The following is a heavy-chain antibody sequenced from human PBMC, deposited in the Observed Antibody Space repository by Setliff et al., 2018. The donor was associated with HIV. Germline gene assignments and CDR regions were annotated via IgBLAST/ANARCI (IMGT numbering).Heavy chain of an antibody. Sequence: SEILSLTCIVSGGSIDNYYWNWVRQPPGKGPEWIGNMCHNENGVTTNQNPSLKSRVVMYLDRTKNEFSLSLFSATTADTAVYYCARDRGSGWYGYFQQWGQGSQVTVSS. V-gene: IGHV4-59*01. CDR1: GGSIDNYY. CDR3: ARDRGSGWYGYFQQ. CDR2: MCHNENGVTT. J-gene: IGHJ1*01. D-gene: IGHD6-19*01.